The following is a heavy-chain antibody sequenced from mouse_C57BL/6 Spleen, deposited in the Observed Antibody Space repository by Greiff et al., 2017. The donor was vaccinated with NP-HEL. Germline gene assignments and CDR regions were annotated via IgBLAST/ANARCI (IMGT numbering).Heavy chain of an antibody. V-gene: IGHV10-1*01. Sequence: DVHLVESGGGLVQPKGSLKLSCAASGFSFNTYAMNWVRQAPGKGLEWVARIRSKSNNYATYYADSVKDRFTISRDDSESMLYLQMNNLKTEDTAMYYCVRSYGNYAMDYWGQGTSVTVSS. J-gene: IGHJ4*01. CDR3: VRSYGNYAMDY. CDR1: GFSFNTYA. CDR2: IRSKSNNYAT. D-gene: IGHD2-1*01.